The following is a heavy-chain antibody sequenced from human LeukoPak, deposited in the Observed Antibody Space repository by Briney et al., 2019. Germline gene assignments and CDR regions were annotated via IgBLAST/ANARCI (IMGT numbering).Heavy chain of an antibody. D-gene: IGHD3-3*01. J-gene: IGHJ4*02. V-gene: IGHV3-7*01. CDR1: GFTFSSYW. Sequence: GGSLRLSCAASGFTFSSYWMSWVRQARGKGGEGGAKIKQDGSEKYYVDSVKGRFTISRDNAKNSLYLQMNSLRAEDTAVYYCARDGSYDFWSGLVVDYWGQGTLVTVSS. CDR3: ARDGSYDFWSGLVVDY. CDR2: IKQDGSEK.